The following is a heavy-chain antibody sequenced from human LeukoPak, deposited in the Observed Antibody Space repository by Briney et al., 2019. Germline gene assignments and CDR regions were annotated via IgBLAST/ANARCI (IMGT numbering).Heavy chain of an antibody. CDR3: AKDLSYYGGNCSPVSPPGY. CDR2: ISGSGGST. D-gene: IGHD4-23*01. Sequence: GGSLRLSCVASGFTFSSYGMSWVRQAPGKGREWVSAISGSGGSTYYADSVKGRFTISRDNSKNTLYLQMNSLRAEDTAVYYCAKDLSYYGGNCSPVSPPGYWGQGTLVTVSS. CDR1: GFTFSSYG. V-gene: IGHV3-23*01. J-gene: IGHJ4*02.